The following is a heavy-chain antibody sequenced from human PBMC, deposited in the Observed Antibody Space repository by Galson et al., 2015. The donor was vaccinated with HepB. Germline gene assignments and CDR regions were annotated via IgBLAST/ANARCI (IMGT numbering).Heavy chain of an antibody. CDR1: GGSISSYY. V-gene: IGHV4-59*01. Sequence: LSLTCTVSGGSISSYYWSWIRQPPGKGLEWIGYIYYSGSTNYNPSLKSRVTISVDTSKNQFSLKLSSVTAADTAVYYCARVESPYYYDMNVDYWGQGTLVTVSS. J-gene: IGHJ4*02. D-gene: IGHD3-22*01. CDR2: IYYSGST. CDR3: ARVESPYYYDMNVDY.